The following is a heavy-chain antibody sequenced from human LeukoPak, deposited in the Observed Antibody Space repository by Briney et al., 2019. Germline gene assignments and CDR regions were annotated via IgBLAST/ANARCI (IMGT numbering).Heavy chain of an antibody. D-gene: IGHD4-17*01. CDR2: ISGYNGDT. Sequence: GASVKVSCKASGYTFNTFGAAWVRQAPGQGLEWMGWISGYNGDTDYAANLQGRVTLTTDTSTNTAYMELRSLRSDDAAVYYCARSGDGNWFDPWGQGTLVTVSS. J-gene: IGHJ5*02. CDR1: GYTFNTFG. CDR3: ARSGDGNWFDP. V-gene: IGHV1-18*01.